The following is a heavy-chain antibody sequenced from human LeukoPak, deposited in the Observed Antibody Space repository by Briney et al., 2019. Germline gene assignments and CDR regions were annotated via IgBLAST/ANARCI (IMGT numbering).Heavy chain of an antibody. CDR1: GYTFTSYG. Sequence: ASVKVSCKASGYTFTSYGISWVRQAPGQGLEWMGWISAYNGNTNYAQKLQGRVTMTTDTSTSTAYMELRSLRSEDTAVYYCARGRPTYYYGSGSGVRDFDYWGQGTLVTVSS. D-gene: IGHD3-10*01. J-gene: IGHJ4*02. CDR3: ARGRPTYYYGSGSGVRDFDY. V-gene: IGHV1-18*01. CDR2: ISAYNGNT.